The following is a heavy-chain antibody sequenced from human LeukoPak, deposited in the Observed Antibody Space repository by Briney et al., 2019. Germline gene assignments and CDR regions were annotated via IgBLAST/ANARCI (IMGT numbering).Heavy chain of an antibody. CDR2: IYYSGST. Sequence: PSETLSLTCTVSGGSISNSSYYWGWIRQPPGKGLEWIGSIYYSGSTYYNPSLKSRVTISVDTSKNQFSLKLSSVTAADTAVYYCVRGAYSGSYLYFDYWGQGTLVTVSS. D-gene: IGHD1-26*01. CDR1: GGSISNSSYY. J-gene: IGHJ4*02. V-gene: IGHV4-39*01. CDR3: VRGAYSGSYLYFDY.